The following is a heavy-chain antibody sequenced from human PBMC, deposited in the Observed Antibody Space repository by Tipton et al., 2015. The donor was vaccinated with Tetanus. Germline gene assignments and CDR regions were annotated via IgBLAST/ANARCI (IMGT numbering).Heavy chain of an antibody. CDR2: IFHTGGT. Sequence: TLSLTCTVSGGSINNGAYTWSWIRQSPGKGLEWIGYIFHTGGTSYNPSLKSRVTISVDGPKNQFSLNLKSVTAADTAVYYCARSHGSGGLLWFDSWGQGTLVTVSS. CDR3: ARSHGSGGLLWFDS. J-gene: IGHJ5*01. V-gene: IGHV4-30-2*06. CDR1: GGSINNGAYT. D-gene: IGHD3-10*01.